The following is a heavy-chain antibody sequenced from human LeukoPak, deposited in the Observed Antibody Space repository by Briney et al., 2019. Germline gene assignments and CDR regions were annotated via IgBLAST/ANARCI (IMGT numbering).Heavy chain of an antibody. CDR3: ASLYGGSHFDY. J-gene: IGHJ4*02. V-gene: IGHV4-59*01. D-gene: IGHD4-23*01. CDR1: GGSISSYY. Sequence: PSETLSLTCTVSGGSISSYYWSWIRQPPGKGLEWIGYIYYSGSTNYNPSLMSRVTISVDTSKNQFSLKLTSVTAADTAVYYCASLYGGSHFDYWGQGTLVTVSS. CDR2: IYYSGST.